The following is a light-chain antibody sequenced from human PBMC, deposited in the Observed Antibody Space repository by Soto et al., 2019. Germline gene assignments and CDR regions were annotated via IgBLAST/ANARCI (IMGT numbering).Light chain of an antibody. CDR3: QQYSSFST. CDR2: RAS. CDR1: QGISQY. V-gene: IGKV1-5*03. J-gene: IGKJ1*01. Sequence: DVQMTQSPSSLSASVGDRVTITCRASQGISQYVAWYQQKPGKAPKLLIYRASSFESGVPSRFSGSGSGTEFILTISSLQPDDFATYYCQQYSSFSTFGQGTKADIK.